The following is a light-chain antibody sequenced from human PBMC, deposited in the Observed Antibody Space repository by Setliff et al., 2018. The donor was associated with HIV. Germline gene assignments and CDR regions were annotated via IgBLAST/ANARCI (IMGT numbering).Light chain of an antibody. CDR3: CSYAGSRTPWV. Sequence: QSVLTQPASVSGSPGQSITISCTGTSSDVGSFNLASWYQQHPGKAPKLIIYEVTKRPSGVSNRFSGSKSGNTASLTISGLQAEDETDYYCCSYAGSRTPWVFGGGTKVTVL. CDR1: SSDVGSFNL. V-gene: IGLV2-23*02. CDR2: EVT. J-gene: IGLJ3*02.